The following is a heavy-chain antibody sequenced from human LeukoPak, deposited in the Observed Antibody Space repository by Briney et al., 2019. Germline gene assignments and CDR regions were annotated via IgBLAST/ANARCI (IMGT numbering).Heavy chain of an antibody. CDR1: GFTFSSYA. CDR2: ISGSGGST. D-gene: IGHD2-2*01. V-gene: IGHV3-23*01. CDR3: TTDPPIVVVPAALDY. J-gene: IGHJ4*02. Sequence: GGSLRLPCAASGFTFSSYAMSWVRQAPGKGLEWVSAISGSGGSTYYADSVKGRFTISRDDSKNTLYLQMNSLKTEDTAVYYCTTDPPIVVVPAALDYWGQGTLVTVSS.